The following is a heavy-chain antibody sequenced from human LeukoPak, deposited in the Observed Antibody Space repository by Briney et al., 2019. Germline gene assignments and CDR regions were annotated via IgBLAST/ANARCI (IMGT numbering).Heavy chain of an antibody. CDR1: GFTFSSYW. V-gene: IGHV3-7*01. D-gene: IGHD1-26*01. J-gene: IGHJ3*02. CDR3: ASVQYSGSHNDAFDI. CDR2: IKQDGSEK. Sequence: PGGSLRLSCAASGFTFSSYWMSWVRQAPGKGLEWVANIKQDGSEKYYVDSVKGRFTISRDNAKNSLYLQMNSLRAEDTAVYYCASVQYSGSHNDAFDIWGQGTMVTVSS.